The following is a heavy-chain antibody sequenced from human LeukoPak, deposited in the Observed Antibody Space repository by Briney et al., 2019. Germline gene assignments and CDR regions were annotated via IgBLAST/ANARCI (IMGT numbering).Heavy chain of an antibody. J-gene: IGHJ4*02. CDR3: AKGKVAAAARFDY. D-gene: IGHD6-13*01. CDR1: GFTFDNFA. CDR2: ISGSGGTT. V-gene: IGHV3-23*01. Sequence: GGSLRLSCAASGFTFDNFAMSWVRQAPGKGLEWVSEISGSGGTTYYADSLKGRFTISRDNSNNTLYLQMNSLGAEDTALYYCAKGKVAAAARFDYWGQGILVTVTS.